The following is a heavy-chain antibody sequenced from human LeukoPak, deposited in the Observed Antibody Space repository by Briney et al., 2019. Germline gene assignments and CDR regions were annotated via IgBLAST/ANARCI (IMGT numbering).Heavy chain of an antibody. Sequence: PSETLSLTCTGSGFSISSYYWSWIRQPPGKGLEWIGYIYYIGSTNYNPSLKSRVTISVDTSKNQFSLKLSSVTAADTDVYYCARGLRYDYVWGSYRYSPYGMDVWGQGTTVTVSS. CDR3: ARGLRYDYVWGSYRYSPYGMDV. D-gene: IGHD3-16*02. V-gene: IGHV4-59*01. CDR2: IYYIGST. J-gene: IGHJ6*02. CDR1: GFSISSYY.